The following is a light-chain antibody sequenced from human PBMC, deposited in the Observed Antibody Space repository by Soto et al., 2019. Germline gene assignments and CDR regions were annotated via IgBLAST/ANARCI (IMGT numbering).Light chain of an antibody. CDR2: GTS. CDR1: QSVRSSY. CDR3: QHYGSSPLFT. J-gene: IGKJ3*01. Sequence: ENVLTQSPATLSLSPGERATISCRASQSVRSSYLAWYQQKPGQAPRLLIYGTSIRATGIPDRFSGSGSGTDFTLTISRLEPEDFAVYYCQHYGSSPLFTFGPGTKVDIK. V-gene: IGKV3-20*01.